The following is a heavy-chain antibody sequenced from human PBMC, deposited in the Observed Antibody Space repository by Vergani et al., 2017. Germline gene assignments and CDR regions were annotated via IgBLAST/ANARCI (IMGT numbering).Heavy chain of an antibody. Sequence: DVHLAESGGGFFQPGGSLRLSCSASGFSFNSYWMHWVRQVPGKGLLWVSRIKSDGSITAYADSVKGRFTISRDNAQNTLYLQMNSLRAEDTAVYYCARAYCSSTSCHPYYYGMDVWGQGP. V-gene: IGHV3-74*03. CDR2: IKSDGSIT. CDR1: GFSFNSYW. CDR3: ARAYCSSTSCHPYYYGMDV. D-gene: IGHD2-2*01. J-gene: IGHJ6*02.